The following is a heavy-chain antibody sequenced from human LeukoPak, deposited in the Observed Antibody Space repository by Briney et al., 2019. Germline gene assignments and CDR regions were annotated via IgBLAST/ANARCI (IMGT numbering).Heavy chain of an antibody. CDR1: GITVSSNY. D-gene: IGHD3-9*01. CDR2: IYSGGAT. V-gene: IGHV3-66*04. J-gene: IGHJ4*02. CDR3: ARLHYDVLTGPFDY. Sequence: GGSLRPSCVASGITVSSNYMSWVRQAPGKGLEWVSIIYSGGATFYADSVKGRFIISRENSKNTLWLQMNSLRAEDTAVYYCARLHYDVLTGPFDYWGQGTLVTVSS.